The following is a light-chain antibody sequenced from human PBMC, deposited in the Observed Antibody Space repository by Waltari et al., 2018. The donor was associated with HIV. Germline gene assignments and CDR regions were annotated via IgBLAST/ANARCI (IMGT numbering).Light chain of an antibody. V-gene: IGLV2-14*03. Sequence: QSALTQPASVAGSPGQSIVISCTGTSDAVGYYNYVSWYQQHPGKVPKLVIYDATSRPSGVSNRFSGSKSGNTASLTISGLRADDEADYYCSSYVGSSTSWLFGGGTKLTV. J-gene: IGLJ3*02. CDR1: SDAVGYYNY. CDR2: DAT. CDR3: SSYVGSSTSWL.